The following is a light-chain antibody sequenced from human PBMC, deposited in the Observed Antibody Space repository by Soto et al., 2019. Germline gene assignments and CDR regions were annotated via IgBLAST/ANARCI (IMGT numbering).Light chain of an antibody. CDR1: SSDVGGYNY. CDR3: SSYAGSNNLYL. Sequence: QSALTQPPSASGSPGQSVTISCTGTSSDVGGYNYVSWYQQHPGKAPKLMIYEVSKRPSGVPDRFSGSKSGNTASLTVSGLQAEDEADYYCSSYAGSNNLYLFGPGTKLTVL. V-gene: IGLV2-8*01. J-gene: IGLJ1*01. CDR2: EVS.